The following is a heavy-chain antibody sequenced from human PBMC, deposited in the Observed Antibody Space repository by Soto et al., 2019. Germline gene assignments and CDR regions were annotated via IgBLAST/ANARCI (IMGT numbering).Heavy chain of an antibody. V-gene: IGHV5-51*01. CDR2: IYPGDSDT. J-gene: IGHJ6*02. CDR1: GYSFTSYW. D-gene: IGHD6-13*01. CDR3: ARTSAAGKYYSGMDV. Sequence: PGESLKISCKGSGYSFTSYWIGWVRQMPGKGLEWMGIIYPGDSDTRYSPSFQGQVTISADKSISTGYLQWSSLKASDTAMYYCARTSAAGKYYSGMDVWGQGITVTVSS.